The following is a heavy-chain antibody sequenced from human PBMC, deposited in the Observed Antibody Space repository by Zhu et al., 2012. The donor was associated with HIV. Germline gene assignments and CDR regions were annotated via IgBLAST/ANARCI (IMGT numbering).Heavy chain of an antibody. D-gene: IGHD6-13*01. J-gene: IGHJ4*02. CDR2: IFHSGNT. V-gene: IGHV4-38-2*01. Sequence: QVQLQESGPGLVKPSETLSLTCAVSGYSISSGSYWGWIRQPPGKGLQWIGSIFHSGNTYYNPSLKSRVTISVDTSKNQFSLNLSSVTAADTAVYFCARLLRYSTTWDHFDYWGQGTLVTVSS. CDR3: ARLLRYSTTWDHFDY. CDR1: GYSISSGSY.